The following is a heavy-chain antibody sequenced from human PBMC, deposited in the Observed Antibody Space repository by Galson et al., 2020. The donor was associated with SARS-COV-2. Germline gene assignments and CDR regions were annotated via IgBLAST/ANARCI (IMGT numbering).Heavy chain of an antibody. CDR3: LAYSSTRQGY. Sequence: GESLKISCSASGFIFSDYAMHWVRQVPGKGLEYVSALSSNGGTSFYADSVKDRFTMSRDNSKNMFYLQLTGLRLEDTALYYCLAYSSTRQGYWGQGTLVTVSS. J-gene: IGHJ4*02. D-gene: IGHD2-2*01. V-gene: IGHV3-64D*09. CDR2: LSSNGGTS. CDR1: GFIFSDYA.